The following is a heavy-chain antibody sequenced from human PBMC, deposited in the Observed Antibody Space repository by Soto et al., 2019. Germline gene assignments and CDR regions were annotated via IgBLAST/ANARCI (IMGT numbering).Heavy chain of an antibody. CDR1: GSSINSGGYY. D-gene: IGHD6-19*01. J-gene: IGHJ4*02. V-gene: IGHV4-31*03. Sequence: QVQLQESGPGLVQPSQTLSLYCSVSGSSINSGGYYWTWIRQYTGKGLEWMGYIYNSGNTFYNPSLKNRVNITVDTSKSQFSLKLTAVTTADLTFSYCARGSEGGAVPSFFNSWGQGAPVTVSS. CDR3: ARGSEGGAVPSFFNS. CDR2: IYNSGNT.